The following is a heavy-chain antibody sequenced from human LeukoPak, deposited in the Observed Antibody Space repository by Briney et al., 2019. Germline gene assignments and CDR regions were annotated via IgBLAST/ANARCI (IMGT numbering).Heavy chain of an antibody. V-gene: IGHV3-23*01. CDR3: AWTYFYDSGCYYY. D-gene: IGHD3-22*01. Sequence: GGSLRLSSAASGFTFNNYAMSWVRQAPGKGLEWVSGISASGGTTYYADSVKGRFTISRDNSKNTLYLQMNSLRAEDTAVYYCAWTYFYDSGCYYYWGQGTLVTVSS. CDR1: GFTFNNYA. J-gene: IGHJ4*02. CDR2: ISASGGTT.